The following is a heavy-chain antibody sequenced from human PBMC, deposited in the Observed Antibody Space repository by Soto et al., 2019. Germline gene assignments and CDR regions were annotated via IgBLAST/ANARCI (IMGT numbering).Heavy chain of an antibody. D-gene: IGHD2-15*01. V-gene: IGHV3-23*01. CDR3: AKFDGDAKFIGRVDAMGFYYYGMDV. CDR1: GFTFDIYA. Sequence: EVQLLESGGGLVQPGGSLRLSCAASGFTFDIYAMSWVRQAPGKGLQWVSGISGSTGITYYADSVKGRFAISRDNSKNTVYLQMDSLRAEDTAVYYCAKFDGDAKFIGRVDAMGFYYYGMDVWGQGASVTVSS. J-gene: IGHJ6*02. CDR2: ISGSTGIT.